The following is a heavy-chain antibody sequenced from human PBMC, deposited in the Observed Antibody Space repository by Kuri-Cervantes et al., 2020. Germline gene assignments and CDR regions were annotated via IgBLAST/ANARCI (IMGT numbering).Heavy chain of an antibody. CDR1: GYTFTGYY. CDR3: ATSTQFLVAAAGDGPLYYGIDV. Sequence: ASVKVSCKASGYTFTGYYMHWVRQAPGRGLEWMGWINPNSGGTSYAQKFQGRVTMTRDTSISTAYMELSSLRSEDTAVYFCATSTQFLVAAAGDGPLYYGIDVWGQGTTVTVSS. J-gene: IGHJ6*02. V-gene: IGHV1-2*02. D-gene: IGHD6-13*01. CDR2: INPNSGGT.